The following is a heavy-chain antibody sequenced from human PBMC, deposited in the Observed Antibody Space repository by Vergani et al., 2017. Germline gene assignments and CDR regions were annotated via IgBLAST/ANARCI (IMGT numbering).Heavy chain of an antibody. CDR3: AKDLPDY. CDR2: ISYDGSNK. J-gene: IGHJ4*02. Sequence: QVQLQESGPGLVKPSETLSLTCTVSGGSISSYYWSWVRQAPGKGLEWVAVISYDGSNKYYADSVKGRFTISRDNSKNTLYLQMNSLRAEDTAVYYCAKDLPDYWGQGTLVTVSS. CDR1: GGSISSYY. V-gene: IGHV3-30*18.